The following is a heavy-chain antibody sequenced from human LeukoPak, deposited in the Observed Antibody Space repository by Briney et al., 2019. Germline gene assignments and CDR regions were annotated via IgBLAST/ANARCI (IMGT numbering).Heavy chain of an antibody. J-gene: IGHJ6*03. V-gene: IGHV3-53*01. D-gene: IGHD6-13*01. CDR3: ARVFSRVIAAAGPNYYYYYMYV. Sequence: GGSLRLSCAASGFTFSSYAMSWVRQAPGKGLEWVSVIYSGGSTYYADSVKGRFTISRDNSKNTLYLQMNSLRAEDTAVYYCARVFSRVIAAAGPNYYYYYMYVWGKGTTVTVSS. CDR1: GFTFSSYA. CDR2: IYSGGST.